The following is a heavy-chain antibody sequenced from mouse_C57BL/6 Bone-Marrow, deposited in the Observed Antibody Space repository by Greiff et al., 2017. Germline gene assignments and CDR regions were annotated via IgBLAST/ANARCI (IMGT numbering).Heavy chain of an antibody. V-gene: IGHV5-17*01. CDR1: GFTFSDYG. CDR2: ISSGSSTI. Sequence: EVKLMESGGGLVKPGGSLKLSCAASGFTFSDYGMHWVRPAPAKGLEWVAYISSGSSTIYYADTVTGRFTISSDNAKNTLFLQMTSLRSEDTAMYYCARGTRFAYWGQGTLVTVSA. D-gene: IGHD3-3*01. CDR3: ARGTRFAY. J-gene: IGHJ3*01.